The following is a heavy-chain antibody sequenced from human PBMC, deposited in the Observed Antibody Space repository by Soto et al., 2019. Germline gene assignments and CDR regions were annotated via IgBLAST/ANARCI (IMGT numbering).Heavy chain of an antibody. CDR1: GFTFSSYD. Sequence: EVQLVESGGGLVQPGGSLRLSCVASGFTFSSYDMNWVRQAPGKGLEWVSYINPTSSAIHYPDSVRGRFIVSRDNAKNSLYLQMNSLRDEDTAVYYCAAWGTWGQGTLVTVSS. J-gene: IGHJ5*02. D-gene: IGHD3-16*01. V-gene: IGHV3-48*02. CDR3: AAWGT. CDR2: INPTSSAI.